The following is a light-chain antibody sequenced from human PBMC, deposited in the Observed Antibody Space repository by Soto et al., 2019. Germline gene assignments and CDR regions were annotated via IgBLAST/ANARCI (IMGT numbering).Light chain of an antibody. J-gene: IGLJ3*02. CDR3: CSHTRFTTWV. CDR2: EVT. Sequence: QSVLTQPASVSGSPGQSITISCTGTSSDVGGHNYVSWYQQHPGKVPKLIIFEVTNRPSGVSNRFSGSKSGNTASLTISGLQAEDEADYYCCSHTRFTTWVFGGGTKLTVL. CDR1: SSDVGGHNY. V-gene: IGLV2-14*01.